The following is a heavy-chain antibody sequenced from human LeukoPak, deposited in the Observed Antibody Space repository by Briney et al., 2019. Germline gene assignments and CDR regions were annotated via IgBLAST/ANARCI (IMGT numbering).Heavy chain of an antibody. V-gene: IGHV4-34*01. J-gene: IGHJ6*04. D-gene: IGHD3-10*01. CDR2: INHSGST. CDR3: ARGKLLWFGELLRYYYGMDV. CDR1: GGSFSGYY. Sequence: SETLSLTCAVYGGSFSGYYWSWFRQPPGKGLEWIGEINHSGSTNYNPSLKSRVTISVDTSKNQFSLKLSSVTAADTAVYYCARGKLLWFGELLRYYYGMDVWGKGTTVTVSS.